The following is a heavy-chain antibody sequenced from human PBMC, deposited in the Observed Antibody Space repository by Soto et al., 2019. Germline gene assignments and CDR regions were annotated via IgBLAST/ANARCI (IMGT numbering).Heavy chain of an antibody. CDR3: ARDQGYSSGWHPTHYNWFDP. CDR2: IGAYNGNT. Sequence: ASVKVSCKASGYTFTSYGISWVRQAPGQGLEWMGWIGAYNGNTNYAQKLQGRVTMTTDTSTSTAHMELRSLRSDDTAVYYCARDQGYSSGWHPTHYNWFDPWGQGTLVTVSS. J-gene: IGHJ5*02. D-gene: IGHD6-19*01. V-gene: IGHV1-18*04. CDR1: GYTFTSYG.